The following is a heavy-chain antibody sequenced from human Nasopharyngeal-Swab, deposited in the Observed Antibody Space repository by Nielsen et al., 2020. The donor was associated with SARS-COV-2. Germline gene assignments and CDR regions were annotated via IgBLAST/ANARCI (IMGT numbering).Heavy chain of an antibody. CDR1: GYTLTELS. V-gene: IGHV1-24*01. CDR3: ATTRYSYCLDY. Sequence: ASVKVSCKVSGYTLTELSMHWVRQAPGKGLVWMGGFDPEDGETIYAQRFHGRVTMTEDTYTDTAYMEMSSLRSEDTAVYYCATTRYSYCLDYWGQGTLVTVSS. D-gene: IGHD5-18*01. J-gene: IGHJ4*02. CDR2: FDPEDGET.